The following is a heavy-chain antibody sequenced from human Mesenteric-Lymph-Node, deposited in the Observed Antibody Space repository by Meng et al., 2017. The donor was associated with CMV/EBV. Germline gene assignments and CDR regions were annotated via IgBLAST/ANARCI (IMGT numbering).Heavy chain of an antibody. Sequence: GESLKISCAASGFTFSSYWMHWVRQAPGKGLVWVSRINSDGSSTSYADSVKGRFTISRDNAKNTLYLQVNSLRAEDTAVYYCARVQMGYCSSTSCYTRYFDYWGQGTLVTVSS. CDR2: INSDGSST. V-gene: IGHV3-74*01. J-gene: IGHJ4*02. D-gene: IGHD2-2*02. CDR3: ARVQMGYCSSTSCYTRYFDY. CDR1: GFTFSSYW.